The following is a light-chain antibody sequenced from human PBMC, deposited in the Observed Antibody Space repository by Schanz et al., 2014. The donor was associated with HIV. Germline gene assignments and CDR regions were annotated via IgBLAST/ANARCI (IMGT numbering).Light chain of an antibody. V-gene: IGKV3-20*01. CDR1: QSVSDSF. J-gene: IGKJ3*01. Sequence: VLTQSPGTLSLSPGDRATLSCRASQSVSDSFLAWYQQKPGQAPRLLIYDASSRATGIPDRFSGSGSGTDFTLTIIRLEPEDFAVYYCQQYGSSFGPGTKVEIK. CDR3: QQYGSS. CDR2: DAS.